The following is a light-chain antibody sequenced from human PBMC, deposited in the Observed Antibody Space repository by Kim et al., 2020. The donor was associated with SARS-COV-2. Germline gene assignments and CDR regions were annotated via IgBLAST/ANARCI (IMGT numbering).Light chain of an antibody. CDR3: ATWDDSLIGPV. CDR2: SNS. Sequence: GQRFTISCSGSSSNIGTYYLYWYQQRPGTAPKLLIYSNSQRPSGVPDRFSGSKSGTSASLAISGLQSEDEADYYCATWDDSLIGPVFGGGTQLTVL. J-gene: IGLJ3*02. V-gene: IGLV1-47*02. CDR1: SSNIGTYY.